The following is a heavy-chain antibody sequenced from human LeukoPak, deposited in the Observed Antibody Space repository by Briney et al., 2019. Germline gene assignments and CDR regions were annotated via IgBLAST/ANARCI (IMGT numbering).Heavy chain of an antibody. J-gene: IGHJ5*02. CDR2: IDRSGVT. V-gene: IGHV3-53*01. CDR3: AKDYRAHPLRPNWLDP. Sequence: GSLRLSCAASGFTVHSNYMSWVCQAPGKGLEWVSVIDRSGVTHYADSVKGRFTISRDNSKNTLYLQMNSLRAEDTGVYYCAKDYRAHPLRPNWLDPWGQGTLVTVSS. D-gene: IGHD1-26*01. CDR1: GFTVHSNY.